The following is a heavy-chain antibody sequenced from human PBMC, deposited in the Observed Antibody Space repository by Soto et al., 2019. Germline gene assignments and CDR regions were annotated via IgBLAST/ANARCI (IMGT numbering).Heavy chain of an antibody. J-gene: IGHJ3*02. Sequence: QVQLVQSGAVVKKPGSSMKVSCKTSGGTFSTYPITWVRQAPGQGLEWMGRTIPILDITDYAQKFQGRVTITADKSTTTAYMELSSLKFEDTAVYYCARGGDGSGSESVFAIWGQATMVTVSS. D-gene: IGHD3-22*01. CDR3: ARGGDGSGSESVFAI. CDR1: GGTFSTYP. CDR2: TIPILDIT. V-gene: IGHV1-69*02.